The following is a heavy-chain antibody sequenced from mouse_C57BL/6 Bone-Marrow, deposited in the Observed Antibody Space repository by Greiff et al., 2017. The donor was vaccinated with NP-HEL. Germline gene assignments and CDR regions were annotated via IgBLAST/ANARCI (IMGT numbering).Heavy chain of an antibody. CDR2: ISDGGSDT. Sequence: EVKLEESGGGLVKPGGSLKLSCAASGFTFSSYAMSWVRQTPEKRLEWVATISDGGSDTYYPDNVKGRFTISRDNAKNNLYLQMSHLKSEDTAMYDCASDYYSNYPFAYWGQGTLVTVSA. J-gene: IGHJ3*01. D-gene: IGHD2-5*01. CDR1: GFTFSSYA. V-gene: IGHV5-4*03. CDR3: ASDYYSNYPFAY.